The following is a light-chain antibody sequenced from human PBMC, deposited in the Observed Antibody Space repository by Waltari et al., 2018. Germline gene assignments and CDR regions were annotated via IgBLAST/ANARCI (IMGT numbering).Light chain of an antibody. V-gene: IGLV3-1*01. CDR2: QGD. Sequence: YQEKPGHSPVLVNYQGDKRPSGIPERFSGSNSANTATLTISGTQAVDEADYYCQAWDSNTGTGVFGTGTKFTVL. CDR3: QAWDSNTGTGV. J-gene: IGLJ1*01.